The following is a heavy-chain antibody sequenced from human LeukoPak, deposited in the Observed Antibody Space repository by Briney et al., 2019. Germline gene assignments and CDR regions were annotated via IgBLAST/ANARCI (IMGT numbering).Heavy chain of an antibody. J-gene: IGHJ4*02. D-gene: IGHD3-9*01. V-gene: IGHV1-18*01. CDR3: ARTSPGYDILTGYSPTTYDY. Sequence: GASVKVSCKASGYTFTSYGISWVRQAPGQGLEWMGWISAYNGNTNYAQKLQGRVTMTTDTSTSTAYMELRSLRSDDTAVYYCARTSPGYDILTGYSPTTYDYWGQGTLVTVSS. CDR2: ISAYNGNT. CDR1: GYTFTSYG.